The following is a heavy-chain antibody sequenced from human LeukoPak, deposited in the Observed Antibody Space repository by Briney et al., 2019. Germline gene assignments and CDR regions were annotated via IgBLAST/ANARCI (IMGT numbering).Heavy chain of an antibody. Sequence: ASVKVSCKASGYTFTSYYMHWERQAPGQGLEWMGIINPSGGSTSYAQKFQGRVTMTRDTSTSTVYMELSSLRSEDTAVYYCARVNQKSGYYDFWSGYGMDVWGQGTTVTVSS. J-gene: IGHJ6*02. CDR2: INPSGGST. CDR1: GYTFTSYY. CDR3: ARVNQKSGYYDFWSGYGMDV. D-gene: IGHD3-3*01. V-gene: IGHV1-46*01.